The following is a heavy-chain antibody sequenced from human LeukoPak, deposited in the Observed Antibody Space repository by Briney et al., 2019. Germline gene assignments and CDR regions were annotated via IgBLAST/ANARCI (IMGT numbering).Heavy chain of an antibody. CDR3: ARVTIWYYDILTGYSTEYYFDY. CDR2: ISAYNGNT. CDR1: GYTFTSYG. D-gene: IGHD3-9*01. J-gene: IGHJ4*02. V-gene: IGHV1-18*01. Sequence: ASVKVSCKASGYTFTSYGISWVRQAPGQGLEWMGWISAYNGNTNYAQKVQGRVTMTTDTSTSTAYMELRSLRSDDTAVYYCARVTIWYYDILTGYSTEYYFDYWGQGTLVTVSS.